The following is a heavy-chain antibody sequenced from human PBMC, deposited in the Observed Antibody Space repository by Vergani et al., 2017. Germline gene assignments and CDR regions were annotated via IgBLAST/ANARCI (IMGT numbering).Heavy chain of an antibody. V-gene: IGHV3-9*01. D-gene: IGHD6-25*01. CDR1: GFTFDDYA. CDR3: ARVGRWPATGYYYYGMDV. CDR2: ISWNSGSI. J-gene: IGHJ6*02. Sequence: EVQLVESGGGLVQPGRSLRLSCAASGFTFDDYAMHWVRQAPGKGLEWVSGISWNSGSIGYADSVKGRFTISRDNAKNSLYLQMNSLRAEDTALYYCARVGRWPATGYYYYGMDVWGQGP.